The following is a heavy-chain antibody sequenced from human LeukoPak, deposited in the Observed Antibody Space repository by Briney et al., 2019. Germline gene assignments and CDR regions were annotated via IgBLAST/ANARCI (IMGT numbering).Heavy chain of an antibody. V-gene: IGHV3-13*01. CDR1: GFTFSSYD. J-gene: IGHJ6*02. D-gene: IGHD3-10*01. CDR3: ARGSMVRGPHYYYGMDV. Sequence: PGGSLRLSCAASGFTFSSYDMHWVRQATGKGLEWVSAIGTAGDTYYPGSVKGRFTISRENAKNSLYLQMNSLRAGDTAVYYCARGSMVRGPHYYYGMDVWGQGTTVTVSS. CDR2: IGTAGDT.